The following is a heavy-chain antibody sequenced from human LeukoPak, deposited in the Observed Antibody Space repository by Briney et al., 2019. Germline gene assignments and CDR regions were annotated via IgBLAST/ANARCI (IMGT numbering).Heavy chain of an antibody. CDR3: AKYRVKVYYYDSSGPVHIVTHAFDI. J-gene: IGHJ3*02. Sequence: GGSLRLSCAASGFTFSSFAMSWVRQAPGKGLEWVSAISGSGGSTYYADSVKGRFTISRDNSKNTLYLQMNSLRAEDTAVYYCAKYRVKVYYYDSSGPVHIVTHAFDIWGQWTMVTVSS. D-gene: IGHD3-22*01. CDR1: GFTFSSFA. CDR2: ISGSGGST. V-gene: IGHV3-23*01.